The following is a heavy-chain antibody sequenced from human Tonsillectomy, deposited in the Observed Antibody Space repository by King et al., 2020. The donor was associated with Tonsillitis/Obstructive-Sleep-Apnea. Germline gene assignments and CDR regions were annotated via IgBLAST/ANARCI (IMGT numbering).Heavy chain of an antibody. CDR2: ISYDGSNI. CDR1: GFTFSSYT. D-gene: IGHD1-1*01. V-gene: IGHV3-30*04. J-gene: IGHJ6*02. Sequence: VQLVESGGGVVQPGRSLRLSCAASGFTFSSYTMHWVRQAPGKGLEWVAIISYDGSNIYYADSVKGRFTISRDNSKNTLYLQMNSLRAEDTAVYYCARARDWNYYYDMDVWGQGTTVTVSS. CDR3: ARARDWNYYYDMDV.